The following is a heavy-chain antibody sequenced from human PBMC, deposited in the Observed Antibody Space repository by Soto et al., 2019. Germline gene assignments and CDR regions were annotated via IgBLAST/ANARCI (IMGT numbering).Heavy chain of an antibody. Sequence: SETLSLTCTVSGGSISSSSYYWGWIRQPPGKGLEWIGSIYYSGSTYYNPSLKSRVTISVDTSKNQFSLKLSSVTAADTAVYYCARGLITMVRGNWFDPWGQGTLVTVSS. D-gene: IGHD3-10*01. CDR3: ARGLITMVRGNWFDP. CDR1: GGSISSSSYY. J-gene: IGHJ5*02. CDR2: IYYSGST. V-gene: IGHV4-39*01.